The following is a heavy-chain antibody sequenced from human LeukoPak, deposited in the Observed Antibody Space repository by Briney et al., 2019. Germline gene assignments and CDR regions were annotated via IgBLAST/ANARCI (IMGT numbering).Heavy chain of an antibody. D-gene: IGHD1-7*01. Sequence: GRSLRLSCAASGFTFSSYAMHWVRQAPGKGLEWVAVISHDGSDKYYVDSVKGRFTISRDNSKNTLYLQMNSLRAEDTAVYYCAKDQGVTGTGSVLDYWGQGTLVTVSS. CDR1: GFTFSSYA. CDR2: ISHDGSDK. V-gene: IGHV3-30*04. J-gene: IGHJ4*02. CDR3: AKDQGVTGTGSVLDY.